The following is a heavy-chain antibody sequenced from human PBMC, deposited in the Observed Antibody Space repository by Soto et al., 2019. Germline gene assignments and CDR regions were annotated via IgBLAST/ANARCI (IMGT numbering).Heavy chain of an antibody. V-gene: IGHV4-34*01. D-gene: IGHD3-22*01. Sequence: SETLSLTCAVYGGSFSGYYWGWIRRPPGKGLEGVGEINHSGSTNYNPSLKSRVTISVDPSKNQFSLKLSSVTAADTAVYYCARAWAITMIVVARRWFDPWGQGTLVTVSS. CDR3: ARAWAITMIVVARRWFDP. CDR2: INHSGST. CDR1: GGSFSGYY. J-gene: IGHJ5*02.